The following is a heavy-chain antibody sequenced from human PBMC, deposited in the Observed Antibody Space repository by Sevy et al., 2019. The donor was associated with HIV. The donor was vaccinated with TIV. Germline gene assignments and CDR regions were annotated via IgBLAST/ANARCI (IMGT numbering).Heavy chain of an antibody. CDR2: ISGFGNT. V-gene: IGHV3-23*01. CDR1: GFTFNTHV. Sequence: GGSLRLSCAASGFTFNTHVMNWVRQAPGKGLEWVSSISGFGNTYYADSVRGRFTISRDNAKNTLILQMNSLRAEDTAIYYCAKELPGYQYDSSGNLDTWGQGRLVTVSS. J-gene: IGHJ5*02. CDR3: AKELPGYQYDSSGNLDT. D-gene: IGHD6-19*01.